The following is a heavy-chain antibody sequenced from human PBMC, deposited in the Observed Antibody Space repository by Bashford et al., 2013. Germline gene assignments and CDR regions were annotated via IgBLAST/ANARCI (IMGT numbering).Heavy chain of an antibody. J-gene: IGHJ4*02. D-gene: IGHD6-6*01. CDR1: CSISTTEYY. CDR2: SILVGST. CDR3: GRSQGIAARQTFDF. V-gene: IGHV4-39*01. Sequence: SVDPVPHLHCLWCSISTTEYYWNWIRQPPREGAWSGLELSILVGSTYYNPSLRSRVTISVDLSKNEFSLKLSSVTAADTAVYFCGRSQGIAARQTFDFWGQGTRVTVSS.